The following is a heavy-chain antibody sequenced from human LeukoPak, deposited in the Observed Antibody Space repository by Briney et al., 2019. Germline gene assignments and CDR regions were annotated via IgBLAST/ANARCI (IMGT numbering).Heavy chain of an antibody. CDR1: GFTFSSYS. Sequence: GGSLRLSCAATGFTFSSYSMNWARQAPGKGLEWVSYISSRSSTIYYADSVKRRFTISRDNAKNSLYLQMNSQRAEDTAVYYCAELGITMIGGGWGKGATVTISS. CDR3: AELGITMIGGG. V-gene: IGHV3-48*01. CDR2: ISSRSSTI. J-gene: IGHJ6*04. D-gene: IGHD3-10*02.